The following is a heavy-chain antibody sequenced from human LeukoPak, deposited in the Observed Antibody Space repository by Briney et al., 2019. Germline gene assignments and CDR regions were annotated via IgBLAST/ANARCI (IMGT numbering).Heavy chain of an antibody. V-gene: IGHV4-39*07. D-gene: IGHD4-23*01. CDR1: GGSTCSISYY. Sequence: SETLSFTSTVPGGSTCSISYYWGWTRHPPGKGLEWIGSIYYSGSTYYNPSLKSRVTISVDTSKNQFSLKLSSVTAADTAVYYCASDPPSAGGNSRWFDPWGQGTLVTVSS. J-gene: IGHJ5*02. CDR2: IYYSGST. CDR3: ASDPPSAGGNSRWFDP.